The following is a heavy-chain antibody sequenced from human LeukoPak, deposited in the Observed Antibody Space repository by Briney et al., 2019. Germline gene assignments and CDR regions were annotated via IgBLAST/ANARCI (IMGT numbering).Heavy chain of an antibody. CDR1: GFTCSSYG. V-gene: IGHV3-21*01. Sequence: GGSLRLSCAASGFTCSSYGMNWVRQAPGKGLEWVSSISSSSSYIYYADSVKGRFTISRDNAKNSLYLQMNSLRAEDTAVYYCARDALMVVAAKGDYWGQGTLVTVSS. D-gene: IGHD2-15*01. J-gene: IGHJ4*02. CDR3: ARDALMVVAAKGDY. CDR2: ISSSSSYI.